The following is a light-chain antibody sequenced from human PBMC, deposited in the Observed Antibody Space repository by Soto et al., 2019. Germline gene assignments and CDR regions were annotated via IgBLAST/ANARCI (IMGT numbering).Light chain of an antibody. CDR2: AAS. J-gene: IGKJ1*01. CDR3: QPTYSNPLT. V-gene: IGKV1-39*01. CDR1: QSIRTY. Sequence: DIQMTQSPSSLSASVGDRVTITCRASQSIRTYLNWYQQTPGKAPKFLIYAASTLQCGVPSRFSGSGYWTEFTLTISSLQPEDFATYYCQPTYSNPLTFGQGTKVEIK.